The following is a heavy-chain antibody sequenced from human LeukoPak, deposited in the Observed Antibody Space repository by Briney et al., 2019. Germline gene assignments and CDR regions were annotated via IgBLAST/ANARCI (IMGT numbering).Heavy chain of an antibody. J-gene: IGHJ4*02. CDR3: AKGGGEYYDSSGDFDY. D-gene: IGHD3-22*01. CDR1: GFTFSSYS. CDR2: ISSSSSYI. V-gene: IGHV3-21*01. Sequence: GGSLRLSCAASGFTFSSYSMNWVRQAPGKGLEWVSSISSSSSYIYYADSVKGRFTISRDNAKNSLYLQMNSLRAEDTAVYYCAKGGGEYYDSSGDFDYWGQGTLVTVSS.